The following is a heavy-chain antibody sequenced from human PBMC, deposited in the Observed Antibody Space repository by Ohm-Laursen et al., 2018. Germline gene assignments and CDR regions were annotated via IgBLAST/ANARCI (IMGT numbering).Heavy chain of an antibody. V-gene: IGHV3-48*01. CDR2: IGSISSVT. CDR3: AKVLELFYYYYYGMDV. Sequence: GSLRLSCAASGLTLKSYSMNWVRQAPGKGLEWVSYIGSISSVTYYGDSVKGRFTISRDNAKNTLYLQMDSLRAEDTAVYYCAKVLELFYYYYYGMDVWGQGTTVTVSS. CDR1: GLTLKSYS. J-gene: IGHJ6*02. D-gene: IGHD1-7*01.